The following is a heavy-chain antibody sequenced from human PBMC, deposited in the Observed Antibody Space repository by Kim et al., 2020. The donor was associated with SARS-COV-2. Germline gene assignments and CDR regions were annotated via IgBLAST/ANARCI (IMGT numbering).Heavy chain of an antibody. Sequence: ADSLKGRFTIARDNSKNTLYLQMNSLRAEDTAVYYCAKQAVVVPAEDFDYWGQGTLVTVSS. J-gene: IGHJ4*02. V-gene: IGHV3-23*01. D-gene: IGHD2-2*01. CDR3: AKQAVVVPAEDFDY.